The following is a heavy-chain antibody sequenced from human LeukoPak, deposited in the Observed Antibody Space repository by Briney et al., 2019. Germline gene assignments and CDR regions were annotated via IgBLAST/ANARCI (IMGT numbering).Heavy chain of an antibody. D-gene: IGHD4-17*01. CDR1: GGSISSSSYY. V-gene: IGHV4-39*07. CDR2: IYYSGST. J-gene: IGHJ4*02. Sequence: SETLSLTCTVSGGSISSSSYYWGWIRQPPGKGLEWIGRIYYSGSTYYNPSLKSRVTISVDTSKNQFSLKLSSVTAADTAVYYCASIYGDYARGDYWGQGTLVTVSS. CDR3: ASIYGDYARGDY.